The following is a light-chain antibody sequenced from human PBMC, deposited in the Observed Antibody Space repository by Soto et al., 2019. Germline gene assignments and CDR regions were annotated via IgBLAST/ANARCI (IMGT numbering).Light chain of an antibody. V-gene: IGKV1-39*01. J-gene: IGKJ1*01. Sequence: DIQMTQSPSSLSASVGDRVTITCRASQNIREYLNWYHQKPGRAPKLLISAASTLQSGVPLRFSGSGSGSVFTLTIYNLQPEDVGSYICQESYTTPWTFGRGTKLEI. CDR2: AAS. CDR3: QESYTTPWT. CDR1: QNIREY.